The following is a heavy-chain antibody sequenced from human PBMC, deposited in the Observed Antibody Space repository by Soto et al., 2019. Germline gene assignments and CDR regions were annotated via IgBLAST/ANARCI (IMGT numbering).Heavy chain of an antibody. CDR1: GHSFTSYW. Sequence: ESLKISCKGSGHSFTSYWIGWVRQMPGKGLEWMGIIYPGDSDTRYSPSFQGQVTISADKSISTAYLQWSSLKASDTAMYYFARKISGSSRLGSYDAFDIWGQGTMVTVSS. D-gene: IGHD6-13*01. CDR3: ARKISGSSRLGSYDAFDI. J-gene: IGHJ3*02. CDR2: IYPGDSDT. V-gene: IGHV5-51*01.